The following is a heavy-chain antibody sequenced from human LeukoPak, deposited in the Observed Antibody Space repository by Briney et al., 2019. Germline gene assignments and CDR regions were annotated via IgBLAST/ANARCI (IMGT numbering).Heavy chain of an antibody. V-gene: IGHV4-31*03. J-gene: IGHJ4*02. CDR1: GGSISSGGYY. CDR3: AREDSGYDYSPFDY. Sequence: SETLSLTCTVSGGSISSGGYYWSWIRQHPGKGLEWIGYIYYSGSTYYNPSLKSRVTISVDTSMNQFSLKLLSVTAADTAVYYCAREDSGYDYSPFDYWGQGILVTVSS. D-gene: IGHD5-12*01. CDR2: IYYSGST.